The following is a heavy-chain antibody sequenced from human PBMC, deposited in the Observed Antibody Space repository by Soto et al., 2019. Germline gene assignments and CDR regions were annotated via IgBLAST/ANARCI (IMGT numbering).Heavy chain of an antibody. Sequence: GGSLRLSCAASGFTFDDYAMHWVRQAPGKGLEWVSGISGSDATTYYADSVKGRFTISRDNSKNTLYLQMNSLRAEDTALYFCVRTIVGATKGGWFDPWGQGALVTVSS. CDR3: VRTIVGATKGGWFDP. V-gene: IGHV3-23*01. D-gene: IGHD1-26*01. J-gene: IGHJ5*02. CDR1: GFTFDDYA. CDR2: ISGSDATT.